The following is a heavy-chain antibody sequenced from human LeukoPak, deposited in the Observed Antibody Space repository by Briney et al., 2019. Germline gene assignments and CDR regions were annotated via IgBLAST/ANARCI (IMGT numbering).Heavy chain of an antibody. J-gene: IGHJ4*02. V-gene: IGHV4-30-2*01. Sequence: PSETLSLTCAVSGGSISSGGYSWSWIRQPPGKGLEWIGYIYHSGSTYYNPSLKSRVTISVDRSKNQFSLKLSSVTAADTAVYYCASLITICSGGSCYSWPDYWGQGTLVTVSS. CDR3: ASLITICSGGSCYSWPDY. CDR2: IYHSGST. D-gene: IGHD2-15*01. CDR1: GGSISSGGYS.